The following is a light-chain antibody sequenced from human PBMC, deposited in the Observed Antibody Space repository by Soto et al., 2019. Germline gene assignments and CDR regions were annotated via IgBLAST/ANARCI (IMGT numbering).Light chain of an antibody. V-gene: IGKV1-12*01. CDR2: ESS. J-gene: IGKJ4*01. Sequence: DTQMTQSPSSVSASVGDRVTITCRASKCVNAWLAWYQKKPGKAPELLIYESSTLHSGVPSRFSGSGSGRDFTLTISSLQPEDFATYYCQQANSVPLTFGGGTKV. CDR3: QQANSVPLT. CDR1: KCVNAW.